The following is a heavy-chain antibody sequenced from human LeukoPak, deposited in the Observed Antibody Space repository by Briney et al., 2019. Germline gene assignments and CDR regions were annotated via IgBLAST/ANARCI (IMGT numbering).Heavy chain of an antibody. CDR3: AREDSSGYPIDY. CDR1: GGTFSSYG. CDR2: IWYDGSNK. Sequence: SCKASGGTFSSYGMHWVRQAPGKGLEWVAVIWYDGSNKYYADSVKGRFTISRDNSKNTLYLQMNSLRAEDTAVYYCAREDSSGYPIDYWGQGTLVTVSS. D-gene: IGHD3-22*01. J-gene: IGHJ4*02. V-gene: IGHV3-33*01.